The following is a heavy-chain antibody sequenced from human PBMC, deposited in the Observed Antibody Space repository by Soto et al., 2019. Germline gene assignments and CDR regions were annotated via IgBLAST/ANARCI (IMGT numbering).Heavy chain of an antibody. J-gene: IGHJ4*02. V-gene: IGHV2-5*01. Sequence: SGPTLVNPTQTLTLTCTFSAFSLSTNGVGVGWIRQPPGKPLEWLAVIYWNEDKRYSRSLKSRLSITKDTSKNQVVLTMTTMDPVDTATYYCVHTVMVHTITGGHYFGYWGPGILVTSPQ. D-gene: IGHD2-8*01. CDR3: VHTVMVHTITGGHYFGY. CDR2: IYWNEDK. CDR1: AFSLSTNGVG.